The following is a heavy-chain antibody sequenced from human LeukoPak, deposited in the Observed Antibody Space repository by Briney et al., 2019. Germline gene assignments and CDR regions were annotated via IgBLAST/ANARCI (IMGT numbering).Heavy chain of an antibody. J-gene: IGHJ4*02. Sequence: GGSLRLSCAASGFTVSSNYMSWVRQAPGKGLERVSVIYSGGSTYYADSVKGRFTISRDNSKNTLYLQMNSLRAEDTAVYYCAKELGYSSSWYFVRWGQGTLVTVSS. CDR1: GFTVSSNY. CDR3: AKELGYSSSWYFVR. D-gene: IGHD6-13*01. V-gene: IGHV3-53*01. CDR2: IYSGGST.